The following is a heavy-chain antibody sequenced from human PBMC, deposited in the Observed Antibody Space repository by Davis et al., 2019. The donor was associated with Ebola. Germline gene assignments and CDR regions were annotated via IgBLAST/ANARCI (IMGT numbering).Heavy chain of an antibody. CDR2: IYPGDSDT. V-gene: IGHV5-51*01. CDR1: GYSFTSYW. J-gene: IGHJ6*04. D-gene: IGHD3-9*01. Sequence: GESLKISCKGSGYSFTSYWIGWVRQMPGKGLEWMGIIYPGDSDTIYSPSFQGQVTISADKSIGTAYLQWSSLKASDTAMYYCARLLGGFDWFRDYYYGMDVWGKGTTVTVSS. CDR3: ARLLGGFDWFRDYYYGMDV.